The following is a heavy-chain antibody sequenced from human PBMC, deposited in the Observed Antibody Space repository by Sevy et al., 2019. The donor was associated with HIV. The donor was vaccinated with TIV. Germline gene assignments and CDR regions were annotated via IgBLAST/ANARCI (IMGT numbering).Heavy chain of an antibody. D-gene: IGHD3-22*01. CDR3: AGGRYDSSGSFDAFDI. Sequence: GGSLRLSCAASEFTFSNYAMNWVRQAPGKGLEWVSTIFRSGGVTYYADSVKGRCTISRDNFKNTLNLQMHSLRAEDTAVYYCAGGRYDSSGSFDAFDIWGQGTMVTVSS. J-gene: IGHJ3*02. CDR2: IFRSGGVT. CDR1: EFTFSNYA. V-gene: IGHV3-23*01.